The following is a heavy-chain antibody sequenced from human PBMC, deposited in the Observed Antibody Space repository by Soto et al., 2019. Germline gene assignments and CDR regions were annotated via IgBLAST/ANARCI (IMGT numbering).Heavy chain of an antibody. Sequence: SETLSLTCTVSGGSISSYYWSWIRQPPGKGLEWIGYIYYSGNTNYNPSLKSRVTISVDTSKNQFSLKLSPVTAADTAVYYCARSVATGFGYYYMDVWGKGTTVTVSS. V-gene: IGHV4-59*08. CDR1: GGSISSYY. J-gene: IGHJ6*03. D-gene: IGHD5-12*01. CDR3: ARSVATGFGYYYMDV. CDR2: IYYSGNT.